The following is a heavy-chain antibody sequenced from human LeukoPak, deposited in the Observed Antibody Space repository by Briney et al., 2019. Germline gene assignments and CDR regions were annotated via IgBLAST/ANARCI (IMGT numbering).Heavy chain of an antibody. CDR3: AKGGYFDWFDY. Sequence: GRSLRLSCAASGFTFSSYGMHWVRQAPGKGLEWVAVISYDGSNKYYADSVKGRFTISRDNSKNALYLQMNSLRAEDTAVYYCAKGGYFDWFDYWGQGTLVTVSS. V-gene: IGHV3-30*18. CDR1: GFTFSSYG. CDR2: ISYDGSNK. J-gene: IGHJ4*02. D-gene: IGHD3-9*01.